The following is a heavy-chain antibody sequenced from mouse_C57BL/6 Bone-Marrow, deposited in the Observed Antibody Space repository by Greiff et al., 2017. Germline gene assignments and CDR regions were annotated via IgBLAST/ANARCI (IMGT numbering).Heavy chain of an antibody. CDR1: GYTFTSYW. CDR2: IYPGSGST. Sequence: QVHVKQPGAELVKPGASVKMSCKASGYTFTSYWITWVKQRPGQGLEWIGDIYPGSGSTNYNEKFKSKATLTVDTSSSKAYMQLSSLTSEDSAVYYCARGGHYYGSSYHAMDYWGQGTSVTVSS. D-gene: IGHD1-1*01. V-gene: IGHV1-55*01. J-gene: IGHJ4*01. CDR3: ARGGHYYGSSYHAMDY.